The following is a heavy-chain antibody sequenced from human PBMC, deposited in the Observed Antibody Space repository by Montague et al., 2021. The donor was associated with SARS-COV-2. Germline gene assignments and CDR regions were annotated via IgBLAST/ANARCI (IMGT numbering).Heavy chain of an antibody. CDR3: ARTGYGSGWHSFDY. CDR1: GGSFSGYY. V-gene: IGHV4-34*01. D-gene: IGHD6-19*01. Sequence: SETLSLTCAVYGGSFSGYYWSWIRQPPGKGLEWIGEINHSGSTNYNPSLKSRVIISVDKSKNQFSLKLSSVTAADTAVYYCARTGYGSGWHSFDYWGQGTLVTVSS. J-gene: IGHJ4*02. CDR2: INHSGST.